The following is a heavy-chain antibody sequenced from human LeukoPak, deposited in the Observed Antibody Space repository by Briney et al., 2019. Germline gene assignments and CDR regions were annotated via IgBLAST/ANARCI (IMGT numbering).Heavy chain of an antibody. CDR1: GYSISSGYY. CDR3: ARHRGYYDSGGSHY. CDR2: IYHTERT. Sequence: SETLSLTCTVSGYSISSGYYWGWIRQPPGKGLEWIGSIYHTERTYYSPSLKSRVTISVGTSKNQFSLKLSSMTAADTAVYYCARHRGYYDSGGSHYWGQGTLVTVSS. J-gene: IGHJ4*02. V-gene: IGHV4-38-2*02. D-gene: IGHD3-22*01.